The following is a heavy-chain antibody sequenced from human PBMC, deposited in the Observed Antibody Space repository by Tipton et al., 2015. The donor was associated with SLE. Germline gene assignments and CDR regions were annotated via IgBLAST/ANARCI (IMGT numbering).Heavy chain of an antibody. V-gene: IGHV4-39*07. CDR3: ASWGPTMVRGVKGFDP. J-gene: IGHJ5*02. CDR1: GGSIGSSSYY. Sequence: TLSLTCTVSGGSIGSSSYYWGWIRQPPGKGLEWIGSIYYSGSTYYNPSLKSRVTISVDTSKNQFSLKLSSVTAADTAVYYCASWGPTMVRGVKGFDPWGQGTLVTVSS. D-gene: IGHD3-10*01. CDR2: IYYSGST.